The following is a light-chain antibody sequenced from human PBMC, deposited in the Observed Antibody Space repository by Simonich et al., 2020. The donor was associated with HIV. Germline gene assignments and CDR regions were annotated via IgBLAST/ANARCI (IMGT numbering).Light chain of an antibody. J-gene: IGKJ1*01. CDR1: QIVLSSSNNKNY. CDR3: QQYYTTPWT. CDR2: WAS. Sequence: DIVMTQSPDSLAVSLGERAHINCKSSQIVLSSSNNKNYLAWYQQKPGQPTKLLIYWASTRESGVPDRFSGSGSGTDFTLTISSLQAEDVAIYYCQQYYTTPWTFGQGTKVEI. V-gene: IGKV4-1*01.